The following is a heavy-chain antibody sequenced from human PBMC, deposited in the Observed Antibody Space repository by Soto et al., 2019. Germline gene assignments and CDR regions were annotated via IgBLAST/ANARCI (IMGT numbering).Heavy chain of an antibody. CDR2: TYYRSKWYN. D-gene: IGHD6-6*01. V-gene: IGHV6-1*01. CDR1: GDSVSSNSAA. J-gene: IGHJ5*02. CDR3: ARVKDSSSPGGDWFDP. Sequence: SQTLSLTCAISGDSVSSNSAAWNWIRQSPSRGLEWLGRTYYRSKWYNDYAVSVKSRITINPDTSKNQFSLQLNSVTPEDTAVYYCARVKDSSSPGGDWFDPWGQGTLVTVSS.